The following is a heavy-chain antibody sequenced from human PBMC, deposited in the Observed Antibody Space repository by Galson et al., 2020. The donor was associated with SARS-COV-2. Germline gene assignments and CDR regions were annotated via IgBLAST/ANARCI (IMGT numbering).Heavy chain of an antibody. CDR1: GFTFSSYG. D-gene: IGHD2-15*01. V-gene: IGHV3-33*01. J-gene: IGHJ3*02. CDR2: IWYDGSNK. Sequence: GGSRKNSCAASGFTFSSYGLHWVRQAPGKGLEWVAVIWYDGSNKYYADSVKGRFTISRDNSKNTLYLQMNSLRAEDTAVYYCATQMTPSSYDAFDIWGKGTMVTVSS. CDR3: ATQMTPSSYDAFDI.